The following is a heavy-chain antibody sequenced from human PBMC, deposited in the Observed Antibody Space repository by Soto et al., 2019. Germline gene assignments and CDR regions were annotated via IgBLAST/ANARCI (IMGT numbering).Heavy chain of an antibody. Sequence: ASVQVPCKASGYTFTSYAILWVRQAPGQRLEWMGWINAGNGNTKYSQKFQGRVIITRDTSAGTAYMELRSLRSEDTAVYYCATPIVAFYWGQGTLVTVSS. CDR1: GYTFTSYA. CDR2: INAGNGNT. V-gene: IGHV1-3*01. J-gene: IGHJ4*02. CDR3: ATPIVAFY. D-gene: IGHD5-12*01.